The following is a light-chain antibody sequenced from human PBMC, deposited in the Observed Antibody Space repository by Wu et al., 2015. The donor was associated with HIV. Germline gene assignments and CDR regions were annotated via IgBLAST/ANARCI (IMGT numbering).Light chain of an antibody. V-gene: IGKV1-5*03. J-gene: IGKJ2*01. CDR2: KAS. CDR1: QSINAW. CDR3: QQYTSFSPYT. Sequence: DIQMTQSPSTLSASVGDRVTITCRASQSINAWLAWYQQKPGKAPKLLIYKASNLESGVPSRFSGGGSGTEFTLTISGLQPDDFATYYCQQYTSFSPYTFGLGDQVRRSN.